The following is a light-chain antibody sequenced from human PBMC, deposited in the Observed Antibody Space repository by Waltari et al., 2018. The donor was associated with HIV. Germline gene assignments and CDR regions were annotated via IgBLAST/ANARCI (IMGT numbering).Light chain of an antibody. Sequence: QSVLTQPPSVSAAPGQKVTISCSGSSSNIGNNYVSWYQQLPGTAPKLRIYDNNNRRSGIPDRFSGSKSGTSATLDITGLQTGDEADYYCGTWDTSLSASFVFGTGTEVTIL. CDR2: DNN. J-gene: IGLJ1*01. V-gene: IGLV1-51*01. CDR3: GTWDTSLSASFV. CDR1: SSNIGNNY.